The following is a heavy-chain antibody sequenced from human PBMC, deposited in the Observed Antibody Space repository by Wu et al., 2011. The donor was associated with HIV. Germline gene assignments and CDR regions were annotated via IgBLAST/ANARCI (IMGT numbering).Heavy chain of an antibody. Sequence: QVQLVQSGAEVKTPGSSVKVSCKASGDSLTKYAFSWVRQAPGQGLEWMGGIIPNSGTTNYARKFQGRVTVSADRSTTTVHMELRSLRSEDTAVYYCARDPPGNPYYFDYWGQGTLVTVSS. CDR2: IIPNSGTT. V-gene: IGHV1-69*06. CDR1: GDSLTKYA. CDR3: ARDPPGNPYYFDY. J-gene: IGHJ4*02.